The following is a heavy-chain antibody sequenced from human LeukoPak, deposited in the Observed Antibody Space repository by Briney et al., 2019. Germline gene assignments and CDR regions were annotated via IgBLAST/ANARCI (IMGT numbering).Heavy chain of an antibody. J-gene: IGHJ3*02. V-gene: IGHV7-4-1*02. CDR3: ARVRRWDNWNGPLYAFDI. Sequence: ASVKVSCKASGYTFTSYAMSWVRQAPGQELEWMGWINTNTGNRTYAQRFTGRVVFSLDTSVSTAYLQISSLKAEDTAVYYCARVRRWDNWNGPLYAFDIWGQGTMVTVSS. D-gene: IGHD1-20*01. CDR1: GYTFTSYA. CDR2: INTNTGNR.